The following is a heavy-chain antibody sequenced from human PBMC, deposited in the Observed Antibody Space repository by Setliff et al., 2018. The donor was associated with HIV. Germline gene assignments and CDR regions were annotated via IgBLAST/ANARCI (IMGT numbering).Heavy chain of an antibody. CDR1: GYSFTSYW. CDR2: IYPGDSEI. Sequence: GESLKISCKGSGYSFTSYWIGWVRQMAGKGLEWMGIIYPGDSEIRYSPSFQGRVTISVDKSISTAYLQWSSLKASDTAMYYCARERGDCSSNTCYGTDYWGQGTLVTVSS. J-gene: IGHJ4*02. CDR3: ARERGDCSSNTCYGTDY. D-gene: IGHD2-2*01. V-gene: IGHV5-51*01.